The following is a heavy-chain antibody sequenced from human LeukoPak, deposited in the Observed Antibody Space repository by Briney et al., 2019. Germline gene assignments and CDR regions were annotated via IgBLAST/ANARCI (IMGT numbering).Heavy chain of an antibody. Sequence: SVKVSCKASGGTFSSYAISWVRQAPGQGLEWMGGIIPIFGTANYAQKFQGRVTITADKSTSTAYMELSSLRSEDTAVYYCARDRARWVGSYFGYWGQGTLVTVSS. V-gene: IGHV1-69*06. CDR3: ARDRARWVGSYFGY. CDR2: IIPIFGTA. J-gene: IGHJ4*02. CDR1: GGTFSSYA. D-gene: IGHD3-10*01.